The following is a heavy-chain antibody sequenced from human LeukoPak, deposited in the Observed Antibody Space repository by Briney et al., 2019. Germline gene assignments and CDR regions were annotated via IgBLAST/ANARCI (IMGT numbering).Heavy chain of an antibody. J-gene: IGHJ4*02. CDR3: ARASSGWFGHFDY. Sequence: GGSLRLSCAASGFTFSGYNINWVRQAPGKGLEWVSYISSSRRTISYADSVKGRFTISRDNSKNTLYLQMNSLRAEDTAVYYCARASSGWFGHFDYWGQGTLVTVSS. CDR1: GFTFSGYN. V-gene: IGHV3-48*01. D-gene: IGHD6-19*01. CDR2: ISSSRRTI.